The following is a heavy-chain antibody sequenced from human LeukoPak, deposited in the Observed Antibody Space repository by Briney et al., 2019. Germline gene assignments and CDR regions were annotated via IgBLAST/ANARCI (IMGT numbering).Heavy chain of an antibody. CDR3: ASQESETVP. D-gene: IGHD2-21*02. CDR2: IYYSGST. CDR1: GGSISSSSYY. V-gene: IGHV4-39*06. Sequence: PSETLSLTCTVSGGSISSSSYYWGWIRQPPGKGLEWIGSIYYSGSTYYNPSLKSRVTISVDTSKNQFPLKLSSVTAADTAVYYCASQESETVPWGQGTLVTVSS. J-gene: IGHJ5*02.